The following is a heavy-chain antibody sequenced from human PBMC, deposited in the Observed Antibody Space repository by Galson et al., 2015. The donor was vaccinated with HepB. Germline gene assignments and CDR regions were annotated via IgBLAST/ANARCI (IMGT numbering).Heavy chain of an antibody. CDR1: RFTFSSYS. Sequence: SLRLSCAASRFTFSSYSMSWVRQAPGKGLEWVSTISPSDTTTYYAGSVQGRFTISRDNSNNILYLQMNSLRAEDTALYYCVKDLKGVAYGSGPWDWGQGTLVTVSS. J-gene: IGHJ4*02. V-gene: IGHV3-23*01. D-gene: IGHD6-19*01. CDR2: ISPSDTTT. CDR3: VKDLKGVAYGSGPWD.